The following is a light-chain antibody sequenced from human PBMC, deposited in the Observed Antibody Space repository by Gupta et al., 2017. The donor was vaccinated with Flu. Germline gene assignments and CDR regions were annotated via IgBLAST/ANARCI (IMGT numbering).Light chain of an antibody. CDR3: KSYTSTSARV. CDR1: SSDVGDYDY. Sequence: QSPLTQPASVSGSPGQSVTISCPGTSSDVGDYDYVPWYQQHPGKVPKLIIYEVSNRPSGVSNRFSGSKSGNTASLTISGLQAEDEADYYCKSYTSTSARVFGTGTKVTVL. CDR2: EVS. V-gene: IGLV2-14*01. J-gene: IGLJ1*01.